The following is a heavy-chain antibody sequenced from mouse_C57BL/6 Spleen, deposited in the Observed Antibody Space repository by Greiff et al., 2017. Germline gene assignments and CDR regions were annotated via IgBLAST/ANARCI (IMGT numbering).Heavy chain of an antibody. CDR3: ARGGGNYWFAY. V-gene: IGHV3-6*01. Sequence: EVHLVASGPGLVKPSQSLSLTCSVTGYSITSGYYWNWIRQFPGNKLEWMGYISYDGSNNYNPSLKNRISITRDTSKNQFFLKLNSVTTEDTATYYCARGGGNYWFAYWGQGTLVTVSA. D-gene: IGHD2-1*01. CDR2: ISYDGSN. CDR1: GYSITSGYY. J-gene: IGHJ3*01.